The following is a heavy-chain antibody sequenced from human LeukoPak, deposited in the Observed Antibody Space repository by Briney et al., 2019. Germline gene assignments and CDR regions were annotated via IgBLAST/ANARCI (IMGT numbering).Heavy chain of an antibody. CDR3: ARGILEYQLLYPYYFDY. D-gene: IGHD2-2*02. Sequence: SETLSLTCTVSGGSISSSSYYWGWIRQPPGKGLEWIGSIYYSGSTYYNPSLKSRVTISVDTSKNQFSLKLSSVTAADTAVYYCARGILEYQLLYPYYFDYWGQGTLVTVSS. CDR1: GGSISSSSYY. CDR2: IYYSGST. J-gene: IGHJ4*02. V-gene: IGHV4-39*07.